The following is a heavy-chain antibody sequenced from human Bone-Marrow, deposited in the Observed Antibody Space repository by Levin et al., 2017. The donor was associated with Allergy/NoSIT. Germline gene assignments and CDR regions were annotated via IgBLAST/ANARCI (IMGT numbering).Heavy chain of an antibody. V-gene: IGHV2-5*02. CDR1: GFSLKTSGMG. Sequence: SGPTLVKPTQTLTLTCTFSGFSLKTSGMGVAWIRQPPGKALEWLALIYWDDDKRYSSSLKTRLTIAKDTSKSQVVLTMTNMDPADTATYYCAHRRNRIPFFGLVHNWLDPWGQGILVTVSS. J-gene: IGHJ5*02. D-gene: IGHD3-3*01. CDR3: AHRRNRIPFFGLVHNWLDP. CDR2: IYWDDDK.